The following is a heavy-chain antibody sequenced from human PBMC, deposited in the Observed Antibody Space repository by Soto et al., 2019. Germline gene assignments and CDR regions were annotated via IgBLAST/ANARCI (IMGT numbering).Heavy chain of an antibody. CDR3: ARAYGGFDNGLDV. J-gene: IGHJ6*02. D-gene: IGHD5-12*01. CDR2: IYYSGST. V-gene: IGHV4-59*01. CDR1: GDSIRSYY. Sequence: SETLSLTCTVSGDSIRSYYWTWIRQPPGKGLELIGCIYYSGSTRYNPSLKSRVTISVDMSKNQFSLKLSSVIAADTAVYYCARAYGGFDNGLDVWGQGTAVTVSS.